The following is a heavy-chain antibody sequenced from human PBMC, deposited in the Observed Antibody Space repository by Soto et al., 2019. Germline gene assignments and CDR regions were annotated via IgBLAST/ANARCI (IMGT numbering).Heavy chain of an antibody. Sequence: SGPTLVNPTQTPTLTCTFSGFSLSTSGMCVSWIRQPPGKALEWLALIVWDDDKYYSTSLKTRLTISKDTSKNQVVLTMTNMDTVDTATYYCARMPYCSSTRWYVYWCQGTLVTVSS. CDR1: GFSLSTSGMC. J-gene: IGHJ4*02. CDR3: ARMPYCSSTRWYVY. V-gene: IGHV2-70*01. D-gene: IGHD2-2*01. CDR2: IVWDDDK.